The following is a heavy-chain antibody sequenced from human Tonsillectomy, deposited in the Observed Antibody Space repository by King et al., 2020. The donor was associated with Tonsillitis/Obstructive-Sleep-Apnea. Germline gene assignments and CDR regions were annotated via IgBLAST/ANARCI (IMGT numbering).Heavy chain of an antibody. CDR2: IYSGGST. CDR1: GFTVSSNY. CDR3: AREGFTSSGSTTYYYYYIDV. J-gene: IGHJ6*03. D-gene: IGHD6-6*01. Sequence: VQLVESGGGLVQPGGSLRLSCAASGFTVSSNYMNWVRQAPGKGLEGVSIIYSGGSTNYAESVKGRFTISRGNSKNTLYLQMNSRRAEDTAVYYCAREGFTSSGSTTYYYYYIDVWGKGTTVTVSS. V-gene: IGHV3-66*01.